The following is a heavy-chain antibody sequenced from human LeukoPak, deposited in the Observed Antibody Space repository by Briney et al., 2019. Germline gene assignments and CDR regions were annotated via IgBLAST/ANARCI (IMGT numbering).Heavy chain of an antibody. CDR3: TRDRDGRYSSSWYYFDY. CDR2: IRSKAYGGTT. CDR1: GFTFGDYA. V-gene: IGHV3-49*03. J-gene: IGHJ4*02. D-gene: IGHD6-13*01. Sequence: PGRSLRLSCTASGFTFGDYAMSWFRQAPGKGLEWVGFIRSKAYGGTTEYAASVKGRFTISRDDSKSIAYLQMNSLKTEDTAVYYCTRDRDGRYSSSWYYFDYWGQGTLVTVSS.